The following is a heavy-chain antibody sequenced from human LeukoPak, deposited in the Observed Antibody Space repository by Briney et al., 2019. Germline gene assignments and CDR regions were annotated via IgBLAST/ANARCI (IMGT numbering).Heavy chain of an antibody. CDR1: GYTFTSYY. CDR2: INPSGGST. V-gene: IGHV1-46*01. Sequence: ASVKVSCKASGYTFTSYYMHWVRQAPGQGLEWMGIINPSGGSTSYAQKFQGRVTMTRDTSTSTVYMELSGLTSEDTGVYYCARDLRSGSVRFDYWGQGTLVTVSS. J-gene: IGHJ4*02. CDR3: ARDLRSGSVRFDY. D-gene: IGHD3-10*01.